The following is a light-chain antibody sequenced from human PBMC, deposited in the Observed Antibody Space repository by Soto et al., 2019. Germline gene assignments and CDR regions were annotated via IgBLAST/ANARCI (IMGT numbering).Light chain of an antibody. CDR3: QQYGSSPVA. CDR1: QSVSSSY. V-gene: IGKV3-20*01. J-gene: IGKJ1*01. Sequence: EIVLTQSPGTLSLSPGERATLSCRASQSVSSSYLAWYQQKPGQAPRLLIYGASSRATGIPDRFSGSGSGTDFTLPISRLEPEDFAVYYCQQYGSSPVAFGQGTKVEI. CDR2: GAS.